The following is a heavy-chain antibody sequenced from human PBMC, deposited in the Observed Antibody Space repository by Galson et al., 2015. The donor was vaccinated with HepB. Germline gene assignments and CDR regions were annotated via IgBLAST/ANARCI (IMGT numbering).Heavy chain of an antibody. V-gene: IGHV3-53*01. Sequence: SLRLSCAASGFTFTTYAMSWVRQAPGKGLEWVSVIYSGGSTYYADSVKGRFTISRDNSKNTLYLQMNSLRAEDTAVYYCARDSGSSSSSSLDYWGQGTLVTVSS. CDR3: ARDSGSSSSSSLDY. J-gene: IGHJ4*02. CDR1: GFTFTTYA. CDR2: IYSGGST. D-gene: IGHD6-6*01.